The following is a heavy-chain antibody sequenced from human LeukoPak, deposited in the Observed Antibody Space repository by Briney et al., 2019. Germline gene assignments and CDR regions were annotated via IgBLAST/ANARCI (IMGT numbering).Heavy chain of an antibody. CDR2: MNPNRGNT. Sequence: ASVKVSCKASGYTFTSYDINWVRQATGQGLEWMGWMNPNRGNTGYAQKFQGRVTITRNTSISTAYMELSSLRSEDTAVYYCARGPTAYYDFWSDTEEYYYYMDVWGKGTTVTVSS. V-gene: IGHV1-8*03. D-gene: IGHD3-3*01. J-gene: IGHJ6*03. CDR1: GYTFTSYD. CDR3: ARGPTAYYDFWSDTEEYYYYMDV.